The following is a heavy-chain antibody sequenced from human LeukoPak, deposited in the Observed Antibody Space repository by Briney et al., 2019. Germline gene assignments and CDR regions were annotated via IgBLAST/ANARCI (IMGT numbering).Heavy chain of an antibody. D-gene: IGHD2-15*01. V-gene: IGHV1-46*01. J-gene: IGHJ4*02. CDR1: GYTFTSYY. CDR2: INPSGGST. CDR3: AKDLSWWAAVDF. Sequence: ASVTVSCKASGYTFTSYYMHWVRQAPGQGLEWMGIINPSGGSTSYAQKFQGRVTMTRDMSTSTVYMELSSLRSEDTAVYYCAKDLSWWAAVDFWGQGILVTVSS.